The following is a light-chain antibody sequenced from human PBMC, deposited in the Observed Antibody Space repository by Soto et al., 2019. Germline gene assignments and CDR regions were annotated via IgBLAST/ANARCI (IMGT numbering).Light chain of an antibody. CDR1: TGPATSGHY. J-gene: IGLJ1*01. CDR2: DTD. Sequence: QAVVTQEPSVTVSPGGTVTLTCDSSTGPATSGHYPYWFQQKPGQAPTTLIFDTDKRHSWTPARFSGALLGGKAALTLSGAQPDDEAEYYCLLSYHGGPYVFGTGTKLTVL. CDR3: LLSYHGGPYV. V-gene: IGLV7-46*01.